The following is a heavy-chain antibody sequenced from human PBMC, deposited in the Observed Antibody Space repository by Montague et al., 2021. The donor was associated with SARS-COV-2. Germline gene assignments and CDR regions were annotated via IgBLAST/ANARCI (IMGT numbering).Heavy chain of an antibody. Sequence: SLRLSCAASGFTFSSYGIHWVRQAPGKGLEWVAFICYDGSNKYYADSVKGRFTISRDNSKNTLYLQMNSLRAEDTALYYCARDLQLADPFDYGVQGTLVTVPS. CDR1: GFTFSSYG. J-gene: IGHJ4*02. CDR2: ICYDGSNK. V-gene: IGHV3-33*08. CDR3: ARDLQLADPFDY. D-gene: IGHD6-13*01.